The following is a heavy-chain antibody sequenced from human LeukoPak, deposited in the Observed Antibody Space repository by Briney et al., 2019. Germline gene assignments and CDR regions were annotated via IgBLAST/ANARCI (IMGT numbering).Heavy chain of an antibody. CDR3: AKATDYYGMDV. D-gene: IGHD1-14*01. Sequence: PGGSLRLSCAASGFIFSNDAMHWVRQAPGKGLEWVAVISYDGSNKYYADSVKGRFTISGDNSKNTLYLQMNSLRAEDTAVYYCAKATDYYGMDVWGQGTTVTVSS. CDR1: GFIFSNDA. CDR2: ISYDGSNK. V-gene: IGHV3-30*18. J-gene: IGHJ6*02.